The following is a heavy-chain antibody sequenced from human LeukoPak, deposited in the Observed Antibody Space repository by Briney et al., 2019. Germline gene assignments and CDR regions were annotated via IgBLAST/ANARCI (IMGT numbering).Heavy chain of an antibody. Sequence: ASVKVSCKASGYTFTSYYMHWVRRAPGQGLEWMGIINPSGGSTSYAQKFQGRVTMTRDTSTSTVYMELSSLRSEDTAVYYCARDRRYCSSTSCYTYNGMDVWGQGTTVTVPS. V-gene: IGHV1-46*01. CDR1: GYTFTSYY. J-gene: IGHJ6*02. CDR2: INPSGGST. D-gene: IGHD2-2*02. CDR3: ARDRRYCSSTSCYTYNGMDV.